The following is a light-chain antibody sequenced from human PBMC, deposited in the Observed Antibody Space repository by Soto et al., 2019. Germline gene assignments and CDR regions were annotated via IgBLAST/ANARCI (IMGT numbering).Light chain of an antibody. CDR2: GAS. Sequence: EIVLTQSPATLSVSPGERATLSCRASQTVSSNLAWYQQKPGQPPRLLIYGASTRAIGIPARFSGSGSGTEFTLTISSLQSEDFAVYYCQLYNEWPQFTFGTGTKVDIK. V-gene: IGKV3-15*01. CDR1: QTVSSN. CDR3: QLYNEWPQFT. J-gene: IGKJ3*01.